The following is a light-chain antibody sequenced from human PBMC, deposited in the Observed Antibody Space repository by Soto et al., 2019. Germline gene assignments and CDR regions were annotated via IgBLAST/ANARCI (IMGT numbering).Light chain of an antibody. CDR1: SSDVGSYNL. Sequence: TGXSSDVGSYNLVSWYQQHPGKAPKLMIYEGSKRPSGVSNRFSGSKSGNTASLTISGLQAEDEADYYCCSYAGSSTLVFGGGTKLTVL. CDR2: EGS. V-gene: IGLV2-23*01. J-gene: IGLJ2*01. CDR3: CSYAGSSTLV.